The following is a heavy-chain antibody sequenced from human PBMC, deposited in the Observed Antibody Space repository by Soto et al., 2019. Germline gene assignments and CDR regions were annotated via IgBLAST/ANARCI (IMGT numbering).Heavy chain of an antibody. CDR1: GGSISSSSYY. D-gene: IGHD3-16*02. V-gene: IGHV4-39*01. Sequence: SSETLSVTCTVSGGSISSSSYYWGWIRQPPGKGLEWIGSIYYSGSTYYNPSLKSRVTISVDTSKNQFSLKLSSVTAADTAVYYCARQAKTGDDYVWGSYRHSQPSWGHGTLVTV. CDR3: ARQAKTGDDYVWGSYRHSQPS. J-gene: IGHJ5*01. CDR2: IYYSGST.